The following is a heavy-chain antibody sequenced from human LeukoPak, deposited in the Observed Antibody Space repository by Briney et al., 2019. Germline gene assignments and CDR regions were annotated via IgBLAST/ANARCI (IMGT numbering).Heavy chain of an antibody. CDR1: GFTFSDYY. Sequence: PGGSLRLSCAASGFTFSDYYMGWIRQAPGKGLEWVSYISSSSSYTNYADSVKGRFTISRDNAKNSLYLQMNSLRAEDTAVYYCARTSGYDGYFDYWGQGTLVTVSS. D-gene: IGHD5-12*01. CDR3: ARTSGYDGYFDY. J-gene: IGHJ4*02. V-gene: IGHV3-11*03. CDR2: ISSSSSYT.